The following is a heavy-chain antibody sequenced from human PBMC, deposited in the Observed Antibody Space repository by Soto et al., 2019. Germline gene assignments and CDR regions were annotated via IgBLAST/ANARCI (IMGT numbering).Heavy chain of an antibody. CDR3: ARDNYVIPWWFDT. Sequence: GASAKVSCKAPCYTFTSYGISLLRHSPGQGLEWMGWISAYNGNTNYAQKLQGRVTMTTDTSTSTAYMELRSLRSDDTAVYYCARDNYVIPWWFDTWGQGTLVTVSS. D-gene: IGHD4-4*01. J-gene: IGHJ5*02. CDR1: CYTFTSYG. V-gene: IGHV1-18*01. CDR2: ISAYNGNT.